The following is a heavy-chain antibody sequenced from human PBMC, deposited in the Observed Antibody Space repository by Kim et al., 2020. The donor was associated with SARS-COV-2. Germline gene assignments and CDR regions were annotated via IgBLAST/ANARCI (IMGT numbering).Heavy chain of an antibody. V-gene: IGHV4-34*01. Sequence: PSVKGRVTISVDTSKNQFALKLSSVTAADTAVYYCARVRDIVVVPAAIGYWGQGTLVTVSS. CDR3: ARVRDIVVVPAAIGY. J-gene: IGHJ4*02. D-gene: IGHD2-2*01.